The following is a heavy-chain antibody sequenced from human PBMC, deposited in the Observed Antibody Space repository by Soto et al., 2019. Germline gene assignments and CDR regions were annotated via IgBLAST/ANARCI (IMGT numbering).Heavy chain of an antibody. Sequence: QVQLVQSGAEVKKPGSSVKVSCKASGGTFSSYSINWVRQAPGQGLEWMGEIIPIFGTANYAQKFQGRVTITADESTSTAYLQLSSLRSVVTHVYYLVRYGGRHSGGIDYSGQGTLVTVSS. J-gene: IGHJ4*02. D-gene: IGHD1-26*01. CDR1: GGTFSSYS. CDR3: VRYGGRHSGGIDY. CDR2: IIPIFGTA. V-gene: IGHV1-69*01.